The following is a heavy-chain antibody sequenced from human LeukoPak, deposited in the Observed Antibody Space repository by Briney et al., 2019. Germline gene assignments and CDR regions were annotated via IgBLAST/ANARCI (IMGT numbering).Heavy chain of an antibody. Sequence: SGPTLVNPTQTLTLTCTFSGFSLSTSRMCVNWIRQPPGKALEWLARIDWDDDKYYSTSLKTRLTISKDTSKNQVVLTMTNMDPVDTATYYCARILYDNRYFDYWGQGTLVTVSS. V-gene: IGHV2-70*11. CDR1: GFSLSTSRMC. CDR2: IDWDDDK. D-gene: IGHD3-22*01. CDR3: ARILYDNRYFDY. J-gene: IGHJ4*02.